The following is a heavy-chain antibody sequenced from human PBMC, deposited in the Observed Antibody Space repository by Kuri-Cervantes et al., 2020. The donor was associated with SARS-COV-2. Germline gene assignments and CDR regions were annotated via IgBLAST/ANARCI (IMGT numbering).Heavy chain of an antibody. D-gene: IGHD2-2*01. CDR3: ARAFCSSTSCYYFDY. Sequence: SVKVSCKASGGTFSSYAISWVRQAPGQGLEWMGRIIPILGTANYAQKLQGRVTMTTDTSTSTAYMELRSLRSDDTAVYYCARAFCSSTSCYYFDYWGQGTLVTVSS. V-gene: IGHV1-69*04. J-gene: IGHJ4*02. CDR1: GGTFSSYA. CDR2: IIPILGTA.